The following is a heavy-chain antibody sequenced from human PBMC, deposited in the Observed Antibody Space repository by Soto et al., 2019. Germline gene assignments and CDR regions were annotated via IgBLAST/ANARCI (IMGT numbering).Heavy chain of an antibody. CDR2: ISGSGGST. D-gene: IGHD3-10*01. Sequence: EVQLLESGGGLVQPGGSLRLSCAASGFTFSSYAMSWVRQAPGKGLEWVSAISGSGGSTYYADSVKGRFTISRDNSKNTLYLQMNSLRAADTAVYYCAKGSAMVRGVIYYYAMDVWGQGTTVTVSS. J-gene: IGHJ6*02. V-gene: IGHV3-23*01. CDR3: AKGSAMVRGVIYYYAMDV. CDR1: GFTFSSYA.